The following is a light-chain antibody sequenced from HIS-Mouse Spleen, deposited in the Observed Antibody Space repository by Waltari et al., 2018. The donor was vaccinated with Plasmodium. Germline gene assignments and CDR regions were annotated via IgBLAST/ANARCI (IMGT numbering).Light chain of an antibody. CDR3: QAWDSSTVV. V-gene: IGLV3-1*01. J-gene: IGLJ2*01. CDR2: QDS. Sequence: SYELTQPPSVSVSPGQTASITCSGDKLGYKYACWYQQKPGQSPVLVIYQDSKRPSGIPGRFAGSNSGNTATLTISRTQAMDEADYYCQAWDSSTVVFGGGTKLTVL. CDR1: KLGYKY.